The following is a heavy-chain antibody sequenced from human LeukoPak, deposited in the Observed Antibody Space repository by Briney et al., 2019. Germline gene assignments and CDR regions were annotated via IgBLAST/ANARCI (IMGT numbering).Heavy chain of an antibody. D-gene: IGHD5-18*01. CDR1: GGSISSSSYY. Sequence: SETLSLTCTVSGGSISSSSYYWGWIRQPPGKGLEWIGSIYYSGSTYYNPSLKSRVTISVDTSKNQFSLKLSSVTAADTAVYYCARGGYSYGPDDYWGQGTLVTVSS. CDR2: IYYSGST. J-gene: IGHJ4*02. V-gene: IGHV4-39*07. CDR3: ARGGYSYGPDDY.